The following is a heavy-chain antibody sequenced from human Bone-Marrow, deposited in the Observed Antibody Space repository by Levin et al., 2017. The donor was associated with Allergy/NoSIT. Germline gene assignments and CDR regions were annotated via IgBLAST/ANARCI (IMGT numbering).Heavy chain of an antibody. CDR1: GFTFSSYN. V-gene: IGHV3-21*01. J-gene: IGHJ4*02. D-gene: IGHD3-10*01. Sequence: GESLKISCAASGFTFSSYNMNWVRQAPGKGLEWVSYISSSSSYIYYADSVKGRFTISRDNAKNSLYLQMNSLRAEDTAVYYCARDSPNYYGSGTYYNPPLDYWGQGTLVTVSS. CDR3: ARDSPNYYGSGTYYNPPLDY. CDR2: ISSSSSYI.